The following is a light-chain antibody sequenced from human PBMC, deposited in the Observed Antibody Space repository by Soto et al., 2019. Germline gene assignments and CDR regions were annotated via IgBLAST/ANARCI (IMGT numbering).Light chain of an antibody. CDR3: QTWGTGIV. V-gene: IGLV4-69*01. J-gene: IGLJ2*01. CDR1: SGHSSYA. CDR2: LNSDGSY. Sequence: QPVLTQSPSASASLGASVKLTCTLSSGHSSYAIAWHQQQPEKGPRYLMKLNSDGSYSKGDGIPDRFSGSGSGAERYLTISSLQSEDEADYYCQTWGTGIVFGGGTKLTVL.